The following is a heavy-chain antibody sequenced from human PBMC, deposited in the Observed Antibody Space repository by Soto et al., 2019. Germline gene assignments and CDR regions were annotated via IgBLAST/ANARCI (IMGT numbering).Heavy chain of an antibody. J-gene: IGHJ4*02. V-gene: IGHV3-23*01. Sequence: EVQLLESGGGLVQPGGSLRLSCAASGFTFSSYAMSWVRQAPGKGLEWVSAISGSGGSTYYADSVKGRFTISRDNSKNTLYLQMNSLRAEDTAVYYCARPNFSDFWSGYSYYFDYWGQGTLVTVSS. CDR2: ISGSGGST. CDR1: GFTFSSYA. D-gene: IGHD3-3*01. CDR3: ARPNFSDFWSGYSYYFDY.